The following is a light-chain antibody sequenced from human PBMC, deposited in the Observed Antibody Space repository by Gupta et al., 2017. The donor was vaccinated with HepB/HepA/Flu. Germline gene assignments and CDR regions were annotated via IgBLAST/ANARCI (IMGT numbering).Light chain of an antibody. J-gene: IGLJ3*02. Sequence: SYVLTQSPSVSVAPGKTATIMCGGDNIGGRSVHWYQQRPGQAPILVVYDDTARPSGIPDRVSGSNSGNTATMTSSWVEAGDEYYYYCLVWNHGSGLFGGGTKLTVL. CDR2: DDT. CDR1: NIGGRS. V-gene: IGLV3-21*03. CDR3: LVWNHGSGL.